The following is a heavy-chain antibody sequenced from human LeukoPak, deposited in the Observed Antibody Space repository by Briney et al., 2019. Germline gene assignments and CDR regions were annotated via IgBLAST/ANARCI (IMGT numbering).Heavy chain of an antibody. Sequence: PGGSLRLSRPASGFTFSSHGMHWVRQAPATAREWVAVISYDGSNKYYAHSVKGRFTISRDNSKNTLYLQMNSLRAEDTAVYYCAKSDTAMVNGYFDYWGQGTLVTVSS. D-gene: IGHD5-18*01. J-gene: IGHJ4*02. V-gene: IGHV3-30*18. CDR2: ISYDGSNK. CDR1: GFTFSSHG. CDR3: AKSDTAMVNGYFDY.